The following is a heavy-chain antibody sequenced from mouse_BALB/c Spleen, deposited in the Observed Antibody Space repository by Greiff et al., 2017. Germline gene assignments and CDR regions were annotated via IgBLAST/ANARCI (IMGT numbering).Heavy chain of an antibody. CDR1: GFTFSSYG. J-gene: IGHJ2*01. CDR2: INSNGGST. CDR3: AREIDY. Sequence: EVKLVESGGGLVQPGGSLKLSCAASGFTFSSYGMSWVRQTPDKRLELVATINSNGGSTYYPDSVKGRFTISRDNAKNTLYLQMSSLKSEDTAMYYCAREIDYWGQGTTLTVSS. V-gene: IGHV5-6-3*01.